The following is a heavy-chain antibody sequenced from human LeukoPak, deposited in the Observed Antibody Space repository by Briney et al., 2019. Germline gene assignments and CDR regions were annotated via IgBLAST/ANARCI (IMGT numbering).Heavy chain of an antibody. J-gene: IGHJ4*02. CDR3: ARRAYYYDSSGYYYLDY. V-gene: IGHV5-51*01. CDR1: GYSFTSYW. Sequence: GESLKISCKGSGYSFTSYWIGWVRQMSGKGLEWMGIIYPGDSDTRYSPSFQGQVTISADKSISTAYLQWSSLKASDTAMYYCARRAYYYDSSGYYYLDYWGQGTLVTVSS. D-gene: IGHD3-22*01. CDR2: IYPGDSDT.